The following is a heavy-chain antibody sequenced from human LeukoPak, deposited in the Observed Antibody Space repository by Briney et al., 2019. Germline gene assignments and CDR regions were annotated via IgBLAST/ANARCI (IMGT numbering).Heavy chain of an antibody. V-gene: IGHV3-11*01. CDR2: ISNSGTTI. D-gene: IGHD2-2*01. CDR3: ARAESPYRGDFQH. J-gene: IGHJ1*01. CDR1: GIALSDYY. Sequence: PGGSLRLSCAASGIALSDYYMSWIRQAPGKGLEWVSSISNSGTTIYYADSVKGRFTISRDNAKKLLYLQTNSLRAEDTAVYYCARAESPYRGDFQHWGRGTLVTVSS.